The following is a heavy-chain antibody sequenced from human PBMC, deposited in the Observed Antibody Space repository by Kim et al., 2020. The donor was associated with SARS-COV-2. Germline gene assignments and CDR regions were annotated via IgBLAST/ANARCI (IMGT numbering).Heavy chain of an antibody. J-gene: IGHJ4*02. V-gene: IGHV3-15*01. Sequence: EYAAPVKGRFTISRDDSKNTLYLQMNSLKTEDTAVYYCTTEVTMVRGEDYWGQGTLVTVSS. D-gene: IGHD3-10*01. CDR3: TTEVTMVRGEDY.